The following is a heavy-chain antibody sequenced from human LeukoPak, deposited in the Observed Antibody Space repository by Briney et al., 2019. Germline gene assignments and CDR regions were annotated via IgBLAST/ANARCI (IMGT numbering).Heavy chain of an antibody. CDR1: GXSISNYY. Sequence: SETLSLTCTVSGXSISNYYWSWIPQAPGKGLEWIGYIYYTGSTNYNPSLKSRITISLDTSKNQFSLKLISVTAADTAVYYCARGALRTMVRGVINYFDYWGQGTLVTVSS. CDR2: IYYTGST. V-gene: IGHV4-59*01. CDR3: ARGALRTMVRGVINYFDY. J-gene: IGHJ4*02. D-gene: IGHD3-10*01.